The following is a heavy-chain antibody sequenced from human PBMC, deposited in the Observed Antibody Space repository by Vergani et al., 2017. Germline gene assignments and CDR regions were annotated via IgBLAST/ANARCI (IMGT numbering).Heavy chain of an antibody. CDR2: ISNDGSKK. D-gene: IGHD1-14*01. CDR3: ARDLRLLYNRFDP. V-gene: IGHV3-30*03. CDR1: GFSFSSHA. J-gene: IGHJ5*02. Sequence: QVQLAESGGSRVQPGRSLRLSCAASGFSFSSHAIHWVRQAPGKGLEWVAVISNDGSKKYYADSVKGRFTISRDNSKNTLDLQMNSLRTQDTAVYYCARDLRLLYNRFDPWGQGTLVTVSS.